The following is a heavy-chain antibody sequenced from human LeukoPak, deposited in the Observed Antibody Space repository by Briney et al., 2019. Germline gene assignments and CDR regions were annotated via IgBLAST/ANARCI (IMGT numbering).Heavy chain of an antibody. Sequence: SETLSLTCTVSGGSISSYYWSWIRQPPGKGLEWIGYIYYSGSTNYNPSLKSRVTISVDTSKNQFSLKLSSVTAADTAVYYCARHTVYYYDSSGYLPYFDYWGQGTLVIVSS. CDR1: GGSISSYY. CDR3: ARHTVYYYDSSGYLPYFDY. V-gene: IGHV4-59*08. D-gene: IGHD3-22*01. J-gene: IGHJ4*02. CDR2: IYYSGST.